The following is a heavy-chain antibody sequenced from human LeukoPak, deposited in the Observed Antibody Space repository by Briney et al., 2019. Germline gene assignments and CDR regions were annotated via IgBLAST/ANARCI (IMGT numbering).Heavy chain of an antibody. Sequence: GGSLRLSCAASGLTFSSYGMHWVRQAPGQGLEWVAVIWFDGTTKYYADSVKGRFTIPRDNSKNTLYLQMNSLSVEDTAVYFCSTEDISGSFDYWGQGTPVTVSS. CDR3: STEDISGSFDY. J-gene: IGHJ4*02. V-gene: IGHV3-33*01. CDR1: GLTFSSYG. D-gene: IGHD3-10*01. CDR2: IWFDGTTK.